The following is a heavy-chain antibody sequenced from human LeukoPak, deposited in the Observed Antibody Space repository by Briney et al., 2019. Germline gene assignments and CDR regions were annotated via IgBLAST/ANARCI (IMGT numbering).Heavy chain of an antibody. J-gene: IGHJ6*02. CDR3: ASEPEKRYCSSTSCYENYYYTGMDV. V-gene: IGHV3-30-3*01. CDR2: VSYYHSNK. Sequence: GMSLRLSCAASGFTFSSYAMHWVRQAPGKGLEWVAVVSYYHSNKHHADSVKGRFTISRDNSKNTLYLQMNSLRAEDTAVYYCASEPEKRYCSSTSCYENYYYTGMDVWGQGTTVTV. CDR1: GFTFSSYA. D-gene: IGHD2-2*01.